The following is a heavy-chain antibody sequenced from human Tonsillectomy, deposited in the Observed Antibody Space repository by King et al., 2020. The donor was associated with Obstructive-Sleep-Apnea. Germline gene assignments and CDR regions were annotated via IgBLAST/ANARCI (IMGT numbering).Heavy chain of an antibody. Sequence: VQLAESGGGVVQPGRSLRLSCAASGFNFRSFAMHWVRQAPDKGLEWVAIISYDGSNKYYADSVKGRFTISRDNSKNTMDLQMNSLRPEDTAVYYCARGTVELDYWGQGTLLIVSS. V-gene: IGHV3-30-3*01. CDR3: ARGTVELDY. J-gene: IGHJ4*02. CDR1: GFNFRSFA. CDR2: ISYDGSNK. D-gene: IGHD1-1*01.